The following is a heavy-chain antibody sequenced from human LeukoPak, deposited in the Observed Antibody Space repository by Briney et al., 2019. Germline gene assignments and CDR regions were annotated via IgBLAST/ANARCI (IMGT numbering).Heavy chain of an antibody. J-gene: IGHJ3*02. CDR3: TTDPYDILTGNDAFDI. V-gene: IGHV3-15*04. CDR2: IESKTDGGTT. CDR1: GFTFSNAW. Sequence: KTGGSLRLSCAASGFTFSNAWMSWARQAPGKGMEWDGRIESKTDGGTTDYAAPVKGRFTISRDDSKNTLYLQMNSLKTEDTAVYYCTTDPYDILTGNDAFDIWGQGTMVTVSS. D-gene: IGHD3-9*01.